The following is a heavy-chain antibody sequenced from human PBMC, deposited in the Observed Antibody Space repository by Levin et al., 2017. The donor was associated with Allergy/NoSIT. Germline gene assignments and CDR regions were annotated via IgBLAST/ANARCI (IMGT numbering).Heavy chain of an antibody. V-gene: IGHV4-31*03. CDR3: ARDGYEGAFDI. CDR2: IYYSGST. D-gene: IGHD5-18*01. CDR1: GGSISSGGYY. Sequence: SETLSLTCTVSGGSISSGGYYWSWIRQHPGKGLEWIGYIYYSGSTYYNPSLKSRVTISVDTSKNQFSLKLSSVTAADTAVYYCARDGYEGAFDIWGQGTMVTVSS. J-gene: IGHJ3*02.